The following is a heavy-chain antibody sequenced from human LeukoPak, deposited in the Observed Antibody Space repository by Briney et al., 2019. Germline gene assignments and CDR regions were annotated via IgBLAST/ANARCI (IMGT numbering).Heavy chain of an antibody. V-gene: IGHV3-30*04. CDR1: GFTFSSYA. CDR2: ISYDGSNK. Sequence: GGSLRLSCAASGFTFSSYAMHWVRQAPGKGLEWVAVISYDGSNKYYADSVKGRFTISRDNSKNTLYLQMNSLRAEDTAVYYCAKDLGTGIVATIGARDYYYYGMDVWGQGTTVTVSS. D-gene: IGHD5-12*01. CDR3: AKDLGTGIVATIGARDYYYYGMDV. J-gene: IGHJ6*02.